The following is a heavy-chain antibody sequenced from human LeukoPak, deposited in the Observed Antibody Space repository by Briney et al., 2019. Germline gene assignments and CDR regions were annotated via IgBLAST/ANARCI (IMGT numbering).Heavy chain of an antibody. Sequence: GRSLRLSCAASGFTFSSYGMHWVRQAPGKGLEWVAVIWYDGSNKYYADFVKGRFTISRDNSKNTLYLQMNSLRAEDTAVYYCARDRKTSQLQFNPPLFDPWGQGTLVTVSS. CDR1: GFTFSSYG. V-gene: IGHV3-33*01. CDR3: ARDRKTSQLQFNPPLFDP. D-gene: IGHD1-14*01. J-gene: IGHJ5*02. CDR2: IWYDGSNK.